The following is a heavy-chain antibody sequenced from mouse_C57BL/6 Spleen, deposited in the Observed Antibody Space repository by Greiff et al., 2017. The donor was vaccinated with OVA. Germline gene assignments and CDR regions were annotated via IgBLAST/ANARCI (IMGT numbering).Heavy chain of an antibody. CDR3: TTGGSSGSYYYAMDY. D-gene: IGHD3-2*02. Sequence: VQLQQSGAELVRPGASVKLSCTASGFNIKDDYMHWVKQRPEQGLEWIGWIDPENGDTEYASKFQGKAPITADTSSNTAYLQLSSLTSEDTAVYYCTTGGSSGSYYYAMDYGGQGTSVTVSS. V-gene: IGHV14-4*01. CDR2: IDPENGDT. CDR1: GFNIKDDY. J-gene: IGHJ4*01.